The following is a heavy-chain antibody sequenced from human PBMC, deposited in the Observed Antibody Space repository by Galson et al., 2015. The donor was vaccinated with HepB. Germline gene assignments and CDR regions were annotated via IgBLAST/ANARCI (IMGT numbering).Heavy chain of an antibody. D-gene: IGHD6-13*01. Sequence: SLRLSCAASGFTFSSYAMTWVRQAPGEGLVWVSSISGIGAGTYYADSVKGRFTISRDNSKNTVFLQMNSLRAEDTAVYYCAKLGGPQLGLWGSFPLDYWGQGTLVTVSS. V-gene: IGHV3-23*01. CDR3: AKLGGPQLGLWGSFPLDY. CDR2: ISGIGAGT. J-gene: IGHJ4*02. CDR1: GFTFSSYA.